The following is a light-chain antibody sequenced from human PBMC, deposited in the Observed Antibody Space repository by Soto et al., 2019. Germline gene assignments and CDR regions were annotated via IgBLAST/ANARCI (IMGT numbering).Light chain of an antibody. CDR1: QSISSY. CDR2: GSS. V-gene: IGKV1-17*01. CDR3: LQLNAYPRT. Sequence: DIQMNKSPSSLSASVGDRGTITCRAGQSISSYLNWYQQKPGRAPKRLIYGSSSLQSGVPSRFSGSGSGTEFTLTISSLQPEAFATYSCLQLNAYPRTFGHGPRWIS. J-gene: IGKJ1*01.